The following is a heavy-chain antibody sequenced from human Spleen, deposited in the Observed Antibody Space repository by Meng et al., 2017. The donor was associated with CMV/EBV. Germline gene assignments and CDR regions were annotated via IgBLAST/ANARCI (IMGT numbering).Heavy chain of an antibody. CDR1: EFTVSGKY. J-gene: IGHJ4*02. CDR2: IYSGDGT. V-gene: IGHV3-66*02. Sequence: GESLKISCIGTEFTVSGKYMSWVRQAPGKGLEWVSAIYSGDGTYYADSVKGRFTISRDNSRNTLYLQMNRLRAEDTAVYYCASGDITIFGEGPHFDYWGQETLVTVSS. D-gene: IGHD3-3*01. CDR3: ASGDITIFGEGPHFDY.